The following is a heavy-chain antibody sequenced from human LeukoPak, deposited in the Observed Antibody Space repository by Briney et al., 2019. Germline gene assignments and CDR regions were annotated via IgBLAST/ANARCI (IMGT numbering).Heavy chain of an antibody. CDR1: GFTFSSYE. CDR2: ISSSGSTI. CDR3: ARVYSSGWYIDY. D-gene: IGHD6-19*01. Sequence: PGGSLRLSCAASGFTFSSYEMNWVPQPPGKGLEWVSYISSSGSTIYYADSVKGRFTISRDNAKNSLYLQMNSLRAEDTAVYYCARVYSSGWYIDYWGQGTLVTVSS. V-gene: IGHV3-48*03. J-gene: IGHJ4*02.